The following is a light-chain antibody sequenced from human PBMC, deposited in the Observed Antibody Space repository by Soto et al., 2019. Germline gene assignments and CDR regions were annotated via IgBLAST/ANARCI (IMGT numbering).Light chain of an antibody. Sequence: EIVLTQSPGTLSLSPGERATLSCSASHSVTNEYLAWYQHKPGQAPRLLIYGASSGATDIPDRFSGSGSGTDFTFTISRLEREDFAVYYCQQYGSSLITFGPGTRLEIK. CDR1: HSVTNEY. J-gene: IGKJ5*01. CDR3: QQYGSSLIT. CDR2: GAS. V-gene: IGKV3-20*01.